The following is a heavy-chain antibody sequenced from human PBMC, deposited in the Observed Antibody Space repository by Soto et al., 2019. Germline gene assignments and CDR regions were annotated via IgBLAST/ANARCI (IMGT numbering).Heavy chain of an antibody. CDR1: GGSFSGYY. D-gene: IGHD1-26*01. CDR3: ARANYGGGRGNAFDI. CDR2: VNHSGST. J-gene: IGHJ3*02. Sequence: SETLSLTCAVYGGSFSGYYWSWIRQPPGKGLEWIGEVNHSGSTNYNPSLKSRVTITIDTSKNQFSLKLSSVTAADTALYYCARANYGGGRGNAFDIWGQGTMVTVSS. V-gene: IGHV4-34*01.